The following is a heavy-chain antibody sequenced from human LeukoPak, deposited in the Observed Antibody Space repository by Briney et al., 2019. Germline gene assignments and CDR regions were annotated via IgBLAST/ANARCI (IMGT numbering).Heavy chain of an antibody. CDR3: ARASIAARFYYYYGMDV. Sequence: SGGSLRLSCAASGFTLSSYGMHWVRQAPGKGLEWVAVIWYDGSNKYYADSVKGRFTISRDNSKNTLYLQMNSLRAEDTAVYYCARASIAARFYYYYGMDVWGQGTTVTVSS. CDR2: IWYDGSNK. V-gene: IGHV3-33*01. CDR1: GFTLSSYG. J-gene: IGHJ6*02. D-gene: IGHD6-6*01.